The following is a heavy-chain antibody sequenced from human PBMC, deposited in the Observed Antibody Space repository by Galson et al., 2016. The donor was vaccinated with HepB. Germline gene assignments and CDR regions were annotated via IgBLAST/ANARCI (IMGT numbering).Heavy chain of an antibody. Sequence: SVKVSCKASGGTFSGYAVTWVRQAPGQGLEWMGGIIPFFGRPNYAQKFQGRVTISADKSTNTVYMQLSTLRSEDTAVYYCARVTISTSAARDWGQGTLVTVSS. CDR3: ARVTISTSAARD. J-gene: IGHJ4*02. CDR2: IIPFFGRP. D-gene: IGHD4/OR15-4a*01. V-gene: IGHV1-69*06. CDR1: GGTFSGYA.